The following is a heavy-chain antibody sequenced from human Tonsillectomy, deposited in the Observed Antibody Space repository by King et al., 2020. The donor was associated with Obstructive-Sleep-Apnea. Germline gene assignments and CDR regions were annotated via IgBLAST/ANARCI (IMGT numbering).Heavy chain of an antibody. D-gene: IGHD5-12*01. V-gene: IGHV1-2*02. CDR2: INPNSGGT. CDR3: ARSGYISDYYGMDV. J-gene: IGHJ6*02. Sequence: VQLVQSGAEVKKPGASVRVSCKASGYTFTGYCIHWVRQAPGQGLEWMGRINPNSGGTNFAQKFQDRVTMTRDTSISTAYMEVRRLRSDDTAVYYCARSGYISDYYGMDVWGQGTTVTVSS. CDR1: GYTFTGYC.